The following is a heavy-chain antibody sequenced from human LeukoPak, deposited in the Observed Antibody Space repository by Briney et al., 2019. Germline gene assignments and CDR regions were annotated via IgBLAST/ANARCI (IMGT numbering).Heavy chain of an antibody. J-gene: IGHJ4*02. CDR2: IYTSGST. CDR1: GGSISSYY. Sequence: SETLSLTCTVSGGSISSYYWSWIRQPAGKGLEWIGRIYTSGSTNYNPSLKSRVTMSVDTSKNQFSLKLSSVTAADTAVYYCARRGPGPSSSWSLDYWGQGTLVTVSS. D-gene: IGHD6-13*01. CDR3: ARRGPGPSSSWSLDY. V-gene: IGHV4-4*07.